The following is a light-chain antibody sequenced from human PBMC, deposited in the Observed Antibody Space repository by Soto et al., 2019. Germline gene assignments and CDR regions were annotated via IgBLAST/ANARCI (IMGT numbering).Light chain of an antibody. V-gene: IGKV1-39*01. CDR1: QSISSY. CDR2: AAS. CDR3: QQDNSYS. J-gene: IGKJ1*01. Sequence: QMLEFPSSLTASVGDRFPLTCRAIQSISSYLNCYQQKPGKAPKLLIYAASSLQSGVPSRFSGSGSGTEFTLTISSLQPDDFATYYCQQDNSYSFAQGTKV.